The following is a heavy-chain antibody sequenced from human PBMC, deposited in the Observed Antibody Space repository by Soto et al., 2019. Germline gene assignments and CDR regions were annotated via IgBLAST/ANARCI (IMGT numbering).Heavy chain of an antibody. CDR1: GGSISSSSYY. J-gene: IGHJ6*02. V-gene: IGHV4-39*01. Sequence: QLQLQESGPGLVKPSETLSLTCTVSGGSISSSSYYWGWIRQPPGKGLEWIGSIYYSGSTYYNPSLKSRVTISVDTSKNQFSLKLSSVTAADTAVYYCAGGIAAAGIPYYYGMDVWGQGTTVTVSS. CDR2: IYYSGST. D-gene: IGHD6-13*01. CDR3: AGGIAAAGIPYYYGMDV.